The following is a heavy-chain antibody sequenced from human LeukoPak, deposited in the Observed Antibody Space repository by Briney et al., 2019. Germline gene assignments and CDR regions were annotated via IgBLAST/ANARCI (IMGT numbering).Heavy chain of an antibody. J-gene: IGHJ4*02. Sequence: GGSLRLSCAASGFTFSSYGMHWVRQAPGKGLEGVAVISYDGSNKYYADSVKGRFTISRDNSKNTLYLQMNSLRAEDTAVYSCENGPGEGYGGNVEDYCGQGTLVTVSS. CDR1: GFTFSSYG. V-gene: IGHV3-30*18. CDR2: ISYDGSNK. CDR3: ENGPGEGYGGNVEDY. D-gene: IGHD4-23*01.